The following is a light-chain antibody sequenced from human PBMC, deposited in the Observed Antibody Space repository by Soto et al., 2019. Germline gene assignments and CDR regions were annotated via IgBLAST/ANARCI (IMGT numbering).Light chain of an antibody. V-gene: IGKV3-20*01. CDR2: DAS. CDR1: QSVRSNY. Sequence: EIVLTQSPDTLSLSPGERATLSCRASQSVRSNYLAWYQQKPGQAPRFLIYDASSRATGIPDRFSGSGSGTDFTLTLSRLEPEDFAVYYWQQYGSSPLTFGGGTKVEIK. CDR3: QQYGSSPLT. J-gene: IGKJ4*01.